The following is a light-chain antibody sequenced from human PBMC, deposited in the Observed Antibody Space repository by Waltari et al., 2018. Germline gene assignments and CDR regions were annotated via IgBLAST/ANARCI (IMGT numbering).Light chain of an antibody. CDR3: QQYGSSTWT. J-gene: IGKJ1*01. V-gene: IGKV3-20*01. CDR2: GAS. Sequence: DIVLTQSPGTLSLSPGERATLSCRASQSVTTSSLAWYQQKPGQAPRLLIYGASSRATDIPDRFGGSGSGRDFTLTISRLEPEDFAVYYCQQYGSSTWTFGQGTKVEAK. CDR1: QSVTTSS.